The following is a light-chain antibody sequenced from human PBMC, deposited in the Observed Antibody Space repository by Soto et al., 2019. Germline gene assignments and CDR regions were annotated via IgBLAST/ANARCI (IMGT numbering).Light chain of an antibody. CDR1: QSISSW. Sequence: DIHMTQSPSTLSSSLGDRVIITFRASQSISSWLAWYQQKPGKAPKVLIYDAFSLQSGVPSRFSGSGSGTGFTLTISSLQPEDFATYYCQQSYSTPLTFGGGTKVDIK. CDR2: DAF. CDR3: QQSYSTPLT. J-gene: IGKJ4*01. V-gene: IGKV1-39*01.